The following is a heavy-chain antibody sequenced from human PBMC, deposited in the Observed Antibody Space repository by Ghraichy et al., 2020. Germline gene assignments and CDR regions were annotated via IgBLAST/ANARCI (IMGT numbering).Heavy chain of an antibody. Sequence: ASVKVSCKASGYTFTSYGITWVRQAPGQGLEWMGWISAYNGNTNYAQKLQGRVTMTTDTSTTTAYMELRSLKSDDTAVYYCARIDYDFWSGYTNWIDPWGQGTLVTVSS. J-gene: IGHJ5*02. CDR3: ARIDYDFWSGYTNWIDP. D-gene: IGHD3-3*01. CDR2: ISAYNGNT. V-gene: IGHV1-18*01. CDR1: GYTFTSYG.